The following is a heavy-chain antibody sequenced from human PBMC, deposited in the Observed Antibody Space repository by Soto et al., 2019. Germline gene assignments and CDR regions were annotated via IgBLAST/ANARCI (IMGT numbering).Heavy chain of an antibody. D-gene: IGHD2-15*01. CDR2: IIPIFGTA. J-gene: IGHJ6*02. CDR1: GGTFSSYA. CDR3: AEGDCSGGSCYYYYGMDV. Sequence: QVQLVQSGAEVKKPGSSVKVSCKASGGTFSSYAISWVRQAPGQGLEWMGGIIPIFGTANYAQKFQGRVTITADESTSTAYMELSSLRSEDTAVHYCAEGDCSGGSCYYYYGMDVWGQGTTVTVSS. V-gene: IGHV1-69*12.